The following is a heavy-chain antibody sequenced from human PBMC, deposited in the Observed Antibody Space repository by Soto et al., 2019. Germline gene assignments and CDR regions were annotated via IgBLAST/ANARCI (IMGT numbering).Heavy chain of an antibody. CDR3: TIGSWSGEVFDI. V-gene: IGHV1-69*02. Sequence: QVQLVQSGAEVKKPGSSVKVSCKDSGGTFSTYSMFWVRQAPGQGLEWMGRIIPMLGIRNYARSFQDRVTITADKSTATAHMELSSLRSEDTALYYCTIGSWSGEVFDIWGQGTMVTVSS. J-gene: IGHJ3*02. CDR2: IIPMLGIR. D-gene: IGHD2-21*01. CDR1: GGTFSTYS.